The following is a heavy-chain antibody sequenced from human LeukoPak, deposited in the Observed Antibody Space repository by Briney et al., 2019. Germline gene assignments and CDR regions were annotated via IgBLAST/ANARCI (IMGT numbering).Heavy chain of an antibody. CDR1: GGSISSYY. Sequence: SETLSLTCTVSGGSISSYYWSWIRQPPGKGLEWIGYIYNSGSPNYNPSLKSRVTMSVDTSKNQFSLKLSSVTAADTAVYYCGKVLYYYNTNAYYFDWFDPWAREPWSPSPQ. CDR3: GKVLYYYNTNAYYFDWFDP. V-gene: IGHV4-59*01. CDR2: IYNSGSP. D-gene: IGHD3-22*01. J-gene: IGHJ5*01.